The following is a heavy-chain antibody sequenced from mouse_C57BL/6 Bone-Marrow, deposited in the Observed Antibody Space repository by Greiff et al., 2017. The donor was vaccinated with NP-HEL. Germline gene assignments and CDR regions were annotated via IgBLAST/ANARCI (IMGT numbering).Heavy chain of an antibody. CDR1: GFSLTSYG. CDR2: IWSGGST. V-gene: IGHV2-2*01. CDR3: APLITTVVAPAY. J-gene: IGHJ3*01. Sequence: QVQLKESGPGLVQPSQSLSITCTVSGFSLTSYGVHWVRQSPGKGLEWLGVIWSGGSTDYNAAFISRLSISKDNSKSQVFFKMNSLQADDTAIYYCAPLITTVVAPAYWGQGTLVTVSA. D-gene: IGHD1-1*01.